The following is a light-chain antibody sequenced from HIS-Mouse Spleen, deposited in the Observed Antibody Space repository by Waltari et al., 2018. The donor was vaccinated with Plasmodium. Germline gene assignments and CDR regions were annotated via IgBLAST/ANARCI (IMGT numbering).Light chain of an antibody. J-gene: IGLJ3*02. Sequence: QSVLTQPPSASGTPGQRVTSPCSGRSPNIGRNTVNWYQQPPGTAPKLLIYSKNQRPSGVPDRFSGSKSGTSASLAISGLQSEDEADYYCAAWDDSLNGPVFGGGTKLTVL. V-gene: IGLV1-44*01. CDR2: SKN. CDR3: AAWDDSLNGPV. CDR1: SPNIGRNT.